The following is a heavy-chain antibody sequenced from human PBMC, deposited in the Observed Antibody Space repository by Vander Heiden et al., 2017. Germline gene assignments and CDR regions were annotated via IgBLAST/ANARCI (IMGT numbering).Heavy chain of an antibody. D-gene: IGHD3-22*01. CDR1: GGSISSSSYY. Sequence: QLQLQVSGPGLVKPSETLSLTCTVSGGSISSSSYYWGWIRQPPGKGLEWIGSIYYSGSTYYNPSLKSRVTISVDTSKNQFSLKLSSVTAADTAVYYCAENNYYDSSGYFSWGQGTLVTVSS. V-gene: IGHV4-39*01. J-gene: IGHJ4*02. CDR2: IYYSGST. CDR3: AENNYYDSSGYFS.